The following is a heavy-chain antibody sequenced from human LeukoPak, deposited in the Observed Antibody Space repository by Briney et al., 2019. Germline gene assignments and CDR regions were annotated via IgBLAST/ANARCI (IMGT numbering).Heavy chain of an antibody. CDR3: TTDMTDPEAFDI. Sequence: GGSLRLSCAASGFTFSGSALHWVRQASGKGLEWVGRIRSTANGYATAYAASVKGRFTISRDDSKNTLYLQMNSLKTEDTAVYYCTTDMTDPEAFDIWGQGTMVTVSS. CDR1: GFTFSGSA. V-gene: IGHV3-73*01. J-gene: IGHJ3*02. CDR2: IRSTANGYAT.